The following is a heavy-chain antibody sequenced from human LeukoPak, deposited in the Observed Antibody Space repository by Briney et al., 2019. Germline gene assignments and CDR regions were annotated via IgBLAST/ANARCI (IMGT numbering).Heavy chain of an antibody. CDR3: ANLYGSGSSTSFFDY. D-gene: IGHD3-10*01. CDR2: IYTSGST. J-gene: IGHJ4*02. CDR1: GGSISSGSYY. Sequence: SETLSLTCTVSGGSISSGSYYWSWIRQPAGKGLEWIGRIYTSGSTNYNPSLKSRVTISVDTSKNQFSLKLSSVTAADTAVYYCANLYGSGSSTSFFDYWGQGTLVTVSS. V-gene: IGHV4-61*02.